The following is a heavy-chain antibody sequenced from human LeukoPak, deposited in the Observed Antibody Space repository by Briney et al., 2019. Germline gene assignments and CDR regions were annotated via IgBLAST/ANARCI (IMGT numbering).Heavy chain of an antibody. CDR3: ARGGLSGSYYVDY. D-gene: IGHD1-26*01. J-gene: IGHJ4*02. V-gene: IGHV1-2*02. Sequence: GASVKVSCKASGYTFTGYYMHWVRQAPGHGLEWMGWINPNSGDTHYAQKFQGRVTMTGDTSISTAYMELSRLRSDDTAVYYCARGGLSGSYYVDYWGQGTLVTVSS. CDR1: GYTFTGYY. CDR2: INPNSGDT.